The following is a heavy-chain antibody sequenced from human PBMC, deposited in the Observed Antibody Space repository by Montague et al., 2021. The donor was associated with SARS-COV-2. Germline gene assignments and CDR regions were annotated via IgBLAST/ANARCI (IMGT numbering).Heavy chain of an antibody. CDR2: ISYSATS. V-gene: IGHV4-39*07. CDR3: ARDVPYDTLGP. D-gene: IGHD3-22*01. J-gene: IGHJ5*02. Sequence: SETLSLTCTFSGASRSTKNYYWGWIRQPPGKGLEWIGSISYSATSYSNPSLKSRVTMSVDTSKNEISLKLKSVTAADTAVYYCARDVPYDTLGPWGQGTLVTVSS. CDR1: GASRSTKNYY.